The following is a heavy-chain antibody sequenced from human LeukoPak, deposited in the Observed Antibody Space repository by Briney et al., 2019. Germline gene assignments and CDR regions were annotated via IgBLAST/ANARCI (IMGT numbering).Heavy chain of an antibody. Sequence: GGSLRLSCAASGLIFSKYWMHWVRQAPGKGLVWVSRINSDESSTSYVDSVKGRFTISRDNAKNTLYLQMNSLRAEDTAVYYCAKRMVYLDYWGQGTLVTVSS. CDR1: GLIFSKYW. D-gene: IGHD2-8*01. CDR2: INSDESST. V-gene: IGHV3-74*01. CDR3: AKRMVYLDY. J-gene: IGHJ4*02.